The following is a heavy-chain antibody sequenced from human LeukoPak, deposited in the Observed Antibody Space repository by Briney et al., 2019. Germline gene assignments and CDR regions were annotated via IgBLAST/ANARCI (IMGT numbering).Heavy chain of an antibody. J-gene: IGHJ4*02. Sequence: PGGSLRLSCAASGFTFSSYEMNWVRQDPRNGLEGVSYISSSGYTKHYAESVKGRFTISSDNTKNSLYLQMSSLRAEDTAVYYCARSYHFDYWGQGTLVAVSS. V-gene: IGHV3-48*03. D-gene: IGHD3-16*02. CDR3: ARSYHFDY. CDR1: GFTFSSYE. CDR2: ISSSGYTK.